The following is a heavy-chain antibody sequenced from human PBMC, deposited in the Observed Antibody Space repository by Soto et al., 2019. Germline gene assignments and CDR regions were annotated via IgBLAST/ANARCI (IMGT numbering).Heavy chain of an antibody. D-gene: IGHD3-10*01. Sequence: SVKVSCKASGGAFSSYAISWVRQAPGQGLEWMGGIIPIFGTANYAQKFQGRVTITADKSTSTAYMELSSLRSEDTAVYYCANSNLRASQYYYGSEHTSYYYCGLTVWRQGPTGTVSS. CDR2: IIPIFGTA. V-gene: IGHV1-69*06. CDR1: GGAFSSYA. CDR3: ANSNLRASQYYYGSEHTSYYYCGLTV. J-gene: IGHJ6*02.